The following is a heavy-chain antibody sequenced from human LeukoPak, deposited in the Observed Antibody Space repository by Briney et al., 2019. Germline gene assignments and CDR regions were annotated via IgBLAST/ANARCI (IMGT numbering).Heavy chain of an antibody. CDR1: GFTFSSYA. J-gene: IGHJ4*02. Sequence: PGGSLRLSCAASGFTFSSYAMSWVRQAPGKGLEGVSAISGSGGSTYYADSVKGRFTIPRDNSKNTLYLQMNSLRAEDTAVYYCAPTPVSSSFYFDYWGQGTLVTVSS. CDR3: APTPVSSSFYFDY. V-gene: IGHV3-23*01. D-gene: IGHD2-15*01. CDR2: ISGSGGST.